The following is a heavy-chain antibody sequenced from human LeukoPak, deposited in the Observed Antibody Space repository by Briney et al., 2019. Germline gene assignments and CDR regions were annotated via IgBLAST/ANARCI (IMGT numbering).Heavy chain of an antibody. V-gene: IGHV3-15*07. CDR2: IKPKTDGETT. CDR1: GFTFSIAS. J-gene: IGHJ4*02. D-gene: IGHD2-21*01. CDR3: ITPLPYSAQ. Sequence: GGPLSPSCAASGFTFSIASMNWVRQPPGKGWKWVGRIKPKTDGETTEYAAPVKDRFSISRDDSKSMMYLQMNSLKTEDTAVYYCITPLPYSAQGGQGTLVTVSS.